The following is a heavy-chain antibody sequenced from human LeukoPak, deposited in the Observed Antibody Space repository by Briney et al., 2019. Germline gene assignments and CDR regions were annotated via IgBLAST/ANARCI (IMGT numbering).Heavy chain of an antibody. CDR2: IYPGDSDT. D-gene: IGHD3-3*01. V-gene: IGHV5-51*01. J-gene: IGHJ5*02. Sequence: GESLKISCKGSGYSFTSYWIGWVRQMPGKGLEWMGIIYPGDSDTRYSPSFQGQVTISADKSISTAYLQWSSLKASDTAMYYCARSQLLFGTRFDPWGQGTLVAVSS. CDR3: ARSQLLFGTRFDP. CDR1: GYSFTSYW.